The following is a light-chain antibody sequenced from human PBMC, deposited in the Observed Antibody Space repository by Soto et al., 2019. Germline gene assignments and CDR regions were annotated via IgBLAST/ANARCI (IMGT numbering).Light chain of an antibody. CDR2: DVS. Sequence: SCTGTSSDVGGYNYVSWYQQHPGKAPKLMIYDVSKRPSGVPDRFSGSKSGNTASLTISGLQAEDEADYYCCSYAGSYTLFGTGTKVTVL. CDR3: CSYAGSYTL. V-gene: IGLV2-11*01. J-gene: IGLJ1*01. CDR1: SSDVGGYNY.